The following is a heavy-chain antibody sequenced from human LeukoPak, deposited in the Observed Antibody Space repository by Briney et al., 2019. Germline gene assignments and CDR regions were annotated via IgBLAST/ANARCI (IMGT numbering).Heavy chain of an antibody. Sequence: GGSLILSCAASGFTFSSYAMSWVRQAPGKGLEWVSAISGSGGSTYYADSVKGRFTISRDNSKNTLYLQMNSLRAEDTAVYYCAKVNYYDSRRGNWFDPWGQGTLVTVSS. CDR2: ISGSGGST. J-gene: IGHJ5*02. CDR3: AKVNYYDSRRGNWFDP. CDR1: GFTFSSYA. V-gene: IGHV3-23*01. D-gene: IGHD3-22*01.